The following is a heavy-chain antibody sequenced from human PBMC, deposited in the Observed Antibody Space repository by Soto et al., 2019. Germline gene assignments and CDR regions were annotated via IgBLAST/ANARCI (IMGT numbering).Heavy chain of an antibody. J-gene: IGHJ4*02. CDR3: AKLSVVVVAATLWYFDY. Sequence: GGSLRLSCAASGFTFSNAWMSWVRQAPGKGLEWVSAISGSGGSTYYADSVKGRFTISRDNSKNTLYLQMNSLRAEDTAVYYCAKLSVVVVAATLWYFDYWGQGTLVTVSS. CDR2: ISGSGGST. V-gene: IGHV3-23*01. CDR1: GFTFSNAW. D-gene: IGHD2-15*01.